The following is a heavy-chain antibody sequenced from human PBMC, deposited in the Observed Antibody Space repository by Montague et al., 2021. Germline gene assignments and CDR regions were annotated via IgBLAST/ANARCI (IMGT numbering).Heavy chain of an antibody. Sequence: SLRLSCAASGFTFSSYVVHWVRQAPGEGLVWVSRISHDGTVTTYADSVKGRFTISRDNAKNTLFLQMNSLRAEDTAVYYCTRDVNWDLFDYWGQGALVTVSS. D-gene: IGHD7-27*01. J-gene: IGHJ4*02. CDR2: ISHDGTVT. V-gene: IGHV3-74*01. CDR1: GFTFSSYV. CDR3: TRDVNWDLFDY.